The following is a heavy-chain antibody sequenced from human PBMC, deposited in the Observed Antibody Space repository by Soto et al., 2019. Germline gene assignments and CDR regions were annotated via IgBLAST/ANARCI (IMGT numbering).Heavy chain of an antibody. J-gene: IGHJ6*02. CDR2: VSAGGDMT. CDR3: ARGDRGGSGSPASYYYSGVDV. D-gene: IGHD3-10*01. V-gene: IGHV3-23*01. CDR1: GFTFSSYA. Sequence: EVQLLESGGDLVQPGGSLRLSCAASGFTFSSYAMSWVRQAPGKGLEWVSSVSAGGDMTYYADSVKGRFTISRDNSKNALFLQMNSLSAEDTALYYCARGDRGGSGSPASYYYSGVDVWGQGTTVTVSS.